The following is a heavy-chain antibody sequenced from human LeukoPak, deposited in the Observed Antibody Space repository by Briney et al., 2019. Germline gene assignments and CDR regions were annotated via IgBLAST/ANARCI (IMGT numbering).Heavy chain of an antibody. CDR2: INPSSSRT. Sequence: EASVKVSCKASGYSFTSYYVHWVRQAPGQGPEWMGIINPSSSRTSYAEKFQGRVTMTRDTSTSTVYMELSSLRSEDTAVYYCARGGVTGGWLAIEYTWFDPWGQGTLVTVSS. D-gene: IGHD2-15*01. J-gene: IGHJ5*02. V-gene: IGHV1-46*01. CDR3: ARGGVTGGWLAIEYTWFDP. CDR1: GYSFTSYY.